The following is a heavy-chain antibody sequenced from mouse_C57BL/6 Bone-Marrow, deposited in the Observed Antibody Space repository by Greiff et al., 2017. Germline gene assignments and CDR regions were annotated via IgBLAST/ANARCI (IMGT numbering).Heavy chain of an antibody. V-gene: IGHV10-1*01. D-gene: IGHD2-1*01. J-gene: IGHJ3*01. CDR1: GFSFNTYA. CDR3: VRGALLSAY. CDR2: IRSKSNNYAT. Sequence: EVKLMESGGGLVQPKGSLKLSCAASGFSFNTYAMNWVRQAPGTGLEWVARIRSKSNNYATYYADSGKDRFTISRDDSESMLYLQMNNLKTEDTAMYYSVRGALLSAYWGQGTLVTVSA.